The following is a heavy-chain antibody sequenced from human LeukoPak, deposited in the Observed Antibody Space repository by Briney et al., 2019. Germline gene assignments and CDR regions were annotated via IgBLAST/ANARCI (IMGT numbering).Heavy chain of an antibody. V-gene: IGHV3-30*04. D-gene: IGHD2-21*01. CDR3: ARDSLVVLATGSYMDV. Sequence: GGSLRLPCAASGFPIRNYAMNWVRQAPGKGLEWVALVSYDGSEKYFADSMKGRFTISGDNSRNTLYLQMNSLRIEDTAVYYCARDSLVVLATGSYMDVWGQGTTVTVSS. CDR2: VSYDGSEK. J-gene: IGHJ6*02. CDR1: GFPIRNYA.